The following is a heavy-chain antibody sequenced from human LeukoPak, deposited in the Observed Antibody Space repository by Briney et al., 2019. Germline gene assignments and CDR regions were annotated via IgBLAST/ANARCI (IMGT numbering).Heavy chain of an antibody. CDR1: GYTFTSYG. V-gene: IGHV1-18*01. CDR2: ISAYNGNT. J-gene: IGHJ6*02. CDR3: ARSIIIVPNTSYYYYYMDV. Sequence: ASVKVSCKASGYTFTSYGISWVRQAPGQGLEWMGWISAYNGNTNYAQKLQARVTITRDTSASTAYMELSSLRSEDTAVYYCARSIIIVPNTSYYYYYMDVWGQGTTVTVSS. D-gene: IGHD2/OR15-2a*01.